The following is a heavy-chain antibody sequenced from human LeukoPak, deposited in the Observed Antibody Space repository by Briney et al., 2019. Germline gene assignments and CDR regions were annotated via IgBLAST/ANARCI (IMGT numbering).Heavy chain of an antibody. J-gene: IGHJ4*02. D-gene: IGHD6-13*01. CDR3: ARDLWAQQQLVPYDY. CDR2: IYSGGST. CDR1: GFTVSSNY. Sequence: HPGGSLRLSCTASGFTVSSNYMSWVRQAPGKGLEWVSVIYSGGSTYYADSVKGRFTISRDNSKNTLYLQMNSLRAEDTAVYYCARDLWAQQQLVPYDYWGQGTLVTVSS. V-gene: IGHV3-66*01.